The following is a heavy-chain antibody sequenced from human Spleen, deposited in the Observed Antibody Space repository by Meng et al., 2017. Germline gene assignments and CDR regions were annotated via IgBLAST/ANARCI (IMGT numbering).Heavy chain of an antibody. V-gene: IGHV4-34*01. J-gene: IGHJ4*02. Sequence: QLPQGGAGLVMPSETLSLTCPVYVESLSGSYWGWVRQPPGNGLEWIGEINHGGSTNYNPSLKSRVTIAVDTSKNHFSLNLTSVTAADTAVYYCTRGKKYYYDSTGYFAYWGQGTLVTVSS. CDR1: VESLSGSY. D-gene: IGHD3-22*01. CDR2: INHGGST. CDR3: TRGKKYYYDSTGYFAY.